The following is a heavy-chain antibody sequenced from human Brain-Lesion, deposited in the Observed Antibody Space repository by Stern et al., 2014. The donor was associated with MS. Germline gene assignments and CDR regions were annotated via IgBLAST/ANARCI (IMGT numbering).Heavy chain of an antibody. CDR2: IYASGNT. V-gene: IGHV4-61*02. D-gene: IGHD4-17*01. CDR3: ARDYGDLEFDL. Sequence: VQLLELGPGLVKPSQTLSLTCTVSGGPISSHSYYWSWIRQPAGKGLEWIGRIYASGNTNYPPPLKSRFSISVATSKNQLSLRLSSVTASDTAVYYCARDYGDLEFDLWGQGTLVTVSS. CDR1: GGPISSHSYY. J-gene: IGHJ4*02.